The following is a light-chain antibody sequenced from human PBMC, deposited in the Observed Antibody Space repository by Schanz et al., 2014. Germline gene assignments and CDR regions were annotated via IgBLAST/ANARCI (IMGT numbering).Light chain of an antibody. CDR3: CSYAGSTTYWL. CDR1: SSDVGAYNF. Sequence: QSALTQPPSASGSPGQSVTISCTGTSSDVGAYNFVSWYEQHPGKAPKLMIYEVSKRPSGVPDRFSGSKSGNTASLTISGLQAEDEADYYCCSYAGSTTYWLFGGGTKLTVL. V-gene: IGLV2-8*01. J-gene: IGLJ3*02. CDR2: EVS.